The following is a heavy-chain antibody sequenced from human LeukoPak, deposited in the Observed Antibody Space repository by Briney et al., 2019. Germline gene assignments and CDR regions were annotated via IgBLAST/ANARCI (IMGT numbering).Heavy chain of an antibody. J-gene: IGHJ5*02. CDR1: GFTVSSNY. Sequence: PGGSLRLSCAASGFTVSSNYMSWVRQAPGKGLEWVSVIYSGGSTYYADSVKGRFTISRDNSKNTLYLQMNSLRAEDTAVYYCARFGAAGVRGNWFDHWGQGTLVTVSS. V-gene: IGHV3-53*01. D-gene: IGHD6-13*01. CDR2: IYSGGST. CDR3: ARFGAAGVRGNWFDH.